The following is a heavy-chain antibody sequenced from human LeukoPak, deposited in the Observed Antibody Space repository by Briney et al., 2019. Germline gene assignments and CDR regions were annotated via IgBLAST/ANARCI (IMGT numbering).Heavy chain of an antibody. Sequence: GSLRLSCAASGFTFSSYGLSWIRQPPGKGLEWIGEINHSGSTNYNPSLKSRVTISVDTSKNQFSLMLSSVTAADTAVYYCARYYSNGCYFDYWGQGTLVTVSS. J-gene: IGHJ4*02. V-gene: IGHV4-34*01. CDR1: GFTFSSYG. CDR2: INHSGST. CDR3: ARYYSNGCYFDY. D-gene: IGHD4-4*01.